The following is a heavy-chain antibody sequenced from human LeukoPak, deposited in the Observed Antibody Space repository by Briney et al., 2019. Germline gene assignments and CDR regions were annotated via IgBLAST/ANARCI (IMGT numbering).Heavy chain of an antibody. CDR2: IYSDNT. D-gene: IGHD3/OR15-3a*01. J-gene: IGHJ3*02. CDR3: ARMIWPNAFDI. CDR1: GFTVSSNS. V-gene: IGHV3-53*01. Sequence: GGSLRLSCTVSGFTVSSNSMSWVRQAPGKGLEWVSFIYSDNTHYSDSVKGRFTISRDNSKNTLYLQMNSLRAEDTAVYYCARMIWPNAFDIWGQGTMVTVSS.